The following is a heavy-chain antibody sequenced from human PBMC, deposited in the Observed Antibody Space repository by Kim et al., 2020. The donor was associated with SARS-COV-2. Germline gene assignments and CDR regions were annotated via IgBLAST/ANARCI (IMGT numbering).Heavy chain of an antibody. CDR3: ARDLGAANWQYYYYGMDV. Sequence: ASVKVSCKTSGYTFTSYAMNWVRQAPGQGLEWMGWINTNTGNPTYAQGFTGRFVFSLDTSVSTAYLQISSLKAEDTAVYYCARDLGAANWQYYYYGMDVWGQGTTVTVSS. D-gene: IGHD2-15*01. CDR1: GYTFTSYA. V-gene: IGHV7-4-1*02. CDR2: INTNTGNP. J-gene: IGHJ6*02.